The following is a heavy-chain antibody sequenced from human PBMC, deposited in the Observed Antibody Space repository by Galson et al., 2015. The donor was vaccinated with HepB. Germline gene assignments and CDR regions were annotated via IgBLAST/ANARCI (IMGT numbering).Heavy chain of an antibody. V-gene: IGHV5-51*01. D-gene: IGHD2-15*01. CDR1: GYSFTSYW. CDR3: ARFGGETFMKHDFDS. Sequence: QSGAEVKKPGESLKISCKGSGYSFTSYWIGWVRQMPGKGLEWMGIIYPGDSQTTYSPSFQGQVTISGDKSISTVYLQWSSLKASDTATYYCARFGGETFMKHDFDSWGQGTLVTVSS. J-gene: IGHJ4*02. CDR2: IYPGDSQT.